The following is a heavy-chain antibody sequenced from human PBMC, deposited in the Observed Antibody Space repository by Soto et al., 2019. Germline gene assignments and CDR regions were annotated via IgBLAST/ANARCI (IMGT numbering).Heavy chain of an antibody. CDR1: GFTFGDHY. CDR2: IRDKAHSYST. CDR3: VRTIQPGTPTYFDY. Sequence: PGGSLRLSCAVSGFTFGDHYIDWVRQAPGKGLEWVGRIRDKAHSYSTTYAASVKGRLTLSRDDSKNSVSLQLNSLKTEDTAVYYCVRTIQPGTPTYFDYWGQGTLVTVSS. D-gene: IGHD1-1*01. V-gene: IGHV3-72*01. J-gene: IGHJ4*02.